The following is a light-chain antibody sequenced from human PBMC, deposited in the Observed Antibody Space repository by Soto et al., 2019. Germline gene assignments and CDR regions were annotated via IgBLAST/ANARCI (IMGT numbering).Light chain of an antibody. V-gene: IGLV1-40*01. CDR1: SSNIGAGYD. CDR3: QSYDSSLNGAKV. J-gene: IGLJ2*01. CDR2: ANN. Sequence: QAVVTQPPSVSGAPGQRVTISCSGSSSNIGAGYDVHWYQQLPGTAPRLLIYANNLRPSGVPDRFSGSKSGTSASLAITGLQAEDEADYYCQSYDSSLNGAKVFGGGTKVTVL.